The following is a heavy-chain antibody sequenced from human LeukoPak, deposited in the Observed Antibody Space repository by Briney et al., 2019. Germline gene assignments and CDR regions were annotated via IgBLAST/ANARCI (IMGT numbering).Heavy chain of an antibody. D-gene: IGHD5-18*01. CDR2: IRSKAYGGTT. CDR3: TREIRGYSYGLDYYYYMDV. J-gene: IGHJ6*03. V-gene: IGHV3-49*04. Sequence: GGSLRLSCTASGFTFGDYAMSWVRQAPVKGLEWVGFIRSKAYGGTTEYAASVKGRFTISRDDSKSSAYLQMNSLKTEDTAVYYCTREIRGYSYGLDYYYYMDVWGKGTTVTVSS. CDR1: GFTFGDYA.